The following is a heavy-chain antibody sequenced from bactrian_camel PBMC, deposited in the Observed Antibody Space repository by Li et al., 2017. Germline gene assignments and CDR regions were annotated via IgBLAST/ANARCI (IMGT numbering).Heavy chain of an antibody. CDR1: GYTAKTCS. Sequence: HVQLVESGGGSVQAGGSLRLSCAASGYTAKTCSWNWYRQFQGKGRELVSSLYANGGTYYHDSVKGRFTFAQANVENTNAVTPEMNSLKPEDTAIYYCAARPHSGGYYGSVGPYWGQGTQVTVS. CDR2: LYANGGT. D-gene: IGHD2*01. J-gene: IGHJ4*01. V-gene: IGHV3S9*01. CDR3: AARPHSGGYYGSVGPY.